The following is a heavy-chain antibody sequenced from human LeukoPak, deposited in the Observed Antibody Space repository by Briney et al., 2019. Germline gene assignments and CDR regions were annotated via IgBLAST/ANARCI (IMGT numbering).Heavy chain of an antibody. CDR1: GFTFSSYG. CDR3: ARDGDVLMAAAGFDY. CDR2: IWYDGSNK. Sequence: GGSLRLSCAASGFTFSSYGMHWVRQAPGKGLEWVAVIWYDGSNKYYADSVKGRFTISRDNSKNTLYLQMSSLRAEDTAVYYCARDGDVLMAAAGFDYWGQGTLVTVSS. V-gene: IGHV3-33*01. D-gene: IGHD6-13*01. J-gene: IGHJ4*02.